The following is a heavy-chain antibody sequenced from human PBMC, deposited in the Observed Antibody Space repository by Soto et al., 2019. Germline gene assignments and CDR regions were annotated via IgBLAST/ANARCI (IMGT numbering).Heavy chain of an antibody. D-gene: IGHD1-1*01. J-gene: IGHJ4*02. V-gene: IGHV1-18*01. CDR2: ISAHNGNT. CDR1: GYDFTTYG. Sequence: QVHLVQSGAEVKKPGASVKVSCKGSGYDFTTYGITWVRQAPGQGLEWMAWISAHNGNTDYAQKLQGRVNVTRDTSTSRAYKEQRSLRSDDTAGYYCARGRYGDYWGQGAPVTVSS. CDR3: ARGRYGDY.